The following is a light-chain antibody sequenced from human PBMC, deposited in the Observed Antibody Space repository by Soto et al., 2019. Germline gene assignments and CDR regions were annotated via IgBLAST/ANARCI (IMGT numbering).Light chain of an antibody. J-gene: IGLJ2*01. CDR1: SGHSSYA. Sequence: LVLTQSPSASASLVASVKLTCTLSSGHSSYAIAWHQQQPEKGPRYLMKLNSDGSHSKGDGIPDRFSGSSSGAERYLTISSLQSEDEADYYCQTWGSGIRVVFGGGTKLTVL. V-gene: IGLV4-69*01. CDR3: QTWGSGIRVV. CDR2: LNSDGSH.